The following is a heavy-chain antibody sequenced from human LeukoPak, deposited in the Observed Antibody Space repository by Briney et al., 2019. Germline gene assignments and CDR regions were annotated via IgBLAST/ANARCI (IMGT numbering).Heavy chain of an antibody. Sequence: GGSLRLSCAASGFTFSSYAMHWVRQAPGKGLEWVSAISGSGGSTYYADSVKGRFTISRDNSKNTLYLQMNSLRAEDTAVYYCAGSMRVVAVGPDSDYWGQGTLVTVSS. V-gene: IGHV3-23*01. J-gene: IGHJ4*02. CDR1: GFTFSSYA. CDR2: ISGSGGST. CDR3: AGSMRVVAVGPDSDY. D-gene: IGHD3-22*01.